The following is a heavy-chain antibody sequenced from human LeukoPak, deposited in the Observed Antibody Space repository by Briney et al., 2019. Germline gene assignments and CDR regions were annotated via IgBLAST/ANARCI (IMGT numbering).Heavy chain of an antibody. J-gene: IGHJ4*02. Sequence: GGSLRLSCAASGFTFTSYAMSWVRQAPGKGLEWVSAISGSGGSTYHADSVKGRFTISRDNSKNTLYLQMNSLRAEDTAVYYCAKMGVVAARPGTFDFWGQGTLVTVSS. CDR3: AKMGVVAARPGTFDF. V-gene: IGHV3-23*01. D-gene: IGHD6-6*01. CDR2: ISGSGGST. CDR1: GFTFTSYA.